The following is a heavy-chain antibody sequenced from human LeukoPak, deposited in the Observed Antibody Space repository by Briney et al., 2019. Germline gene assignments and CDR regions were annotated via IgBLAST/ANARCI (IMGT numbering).Heavy chain of an antibody. Sequence: GGSLRLSCAASGFTFSSYAMHWVRQAPGKGLEWVAVISYDGSNRYYADPVKGRFTISRDNSKNTLYLQMNSLRAEDTAVYYCAHGDYWGQGTLVTVSS. V-gene: IGHV3-30*04. CDR2: ISYDGSNR. J-gene: IGHJ4*02. CDR1: GFTFSSYA. CDR3: AHGDY.